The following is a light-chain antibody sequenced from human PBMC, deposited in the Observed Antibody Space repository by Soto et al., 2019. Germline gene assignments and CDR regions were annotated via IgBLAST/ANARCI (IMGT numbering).Light chain of an antibody. CDR3: QQYNSYSWT. CDR2: DAS. CDR1: QDISNY. J-gene: IGKJ1*01. Sequence: DIQMTQSPSALSASVGDRFTITCQSSQDISNYLNWYQQKPGKAPDLLIYDASKLETGVPSRFSGSGSGTEFTLTISSLQPDDFATYYCQQYNSYSWTFGQGTKVDIK. V-gene: IGKV1-33*01.